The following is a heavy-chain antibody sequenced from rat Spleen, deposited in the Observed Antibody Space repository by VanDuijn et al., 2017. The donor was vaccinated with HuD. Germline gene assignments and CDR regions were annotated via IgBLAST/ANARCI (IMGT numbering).Heavy chain of an antibody. Sequence: EVQLVESGGGLVQPGRSLKLSCAASGFTLSDYVMHWIRQAPTKGLEWVTSISPSGATPNYRDPVKGRFTISRDNARGTLYLQMDSLRSEDTATYYCTTDPYTTDYYYLMDAWGQGASVTVSS. J-gene: IGHJ4*01. CDR2: ISPSGATP. V-gene: IGHV5-19*01. CDR3: TTDPYTTDYYYLMDA. CDR1: GFTLSDYV. D-gene: IGHD1-6*01.